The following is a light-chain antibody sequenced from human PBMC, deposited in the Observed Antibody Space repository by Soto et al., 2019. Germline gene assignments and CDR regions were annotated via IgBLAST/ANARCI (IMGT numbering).Light chain of an antibody. CDR1: QSVSSY. J-gene: IGKJ5*01. V-gene: IGKV3-11*01. Sequence: EIVLTQSPATLSLSPGERATLSCRASQSVSSYLAWYQQKPGQAHRLLIYDASNRATGIPARFSGSESGTDFTLTISSLEPEDFAVYYCQQRSNWITFGQGTRLEIK. CDR2: DAS. CDR3: QQRSNWIT.